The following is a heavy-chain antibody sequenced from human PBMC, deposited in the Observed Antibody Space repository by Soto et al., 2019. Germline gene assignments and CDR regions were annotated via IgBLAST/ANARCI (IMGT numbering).Heavy chain of an antibody. CDR2: IKSKTDGGTT. CDR3: TMHFDWLSLTETHYYGMDV. CDR1: GFTFSNAW. J-gene: IGHJ6*02. V-gene: IGHV3-15*07. D-gene: IGHD3-9*01. Sequence: EVQLVESGGGLVKPGGSLRLSCAASGFTFSNAWMNWVRQAPGKGLEWVGRIKSKTDGGTTDYAAPVKGRFTISRDDSKNTLYLQMNSLKTEDTAVYYCTMHFDWLSLTETHYYGMDVWGQGTTVTVSS.